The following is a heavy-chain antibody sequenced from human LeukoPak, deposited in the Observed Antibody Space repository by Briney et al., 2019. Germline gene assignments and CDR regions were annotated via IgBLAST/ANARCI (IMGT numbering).Heavy chain of an antibody. Sequence: GGSLRLSCAASEFTFSSYGMHWVRQAPGKGLEWVAVIWYDGSNKYYADSVKGRFTISRDNSKNTVYLQMNSLRVEDTAVYYCARDQRPGWGEFFQHWGQGTLVTVSS. V-gene: IGHV3-33*01. CDR1: EFTFSSYG. CDR2: IWYDGSNK. J-gene: IGHJ1*01. D-gene: IGHD3-16*01. CDR3: ARDQRPGWGEFFQH.